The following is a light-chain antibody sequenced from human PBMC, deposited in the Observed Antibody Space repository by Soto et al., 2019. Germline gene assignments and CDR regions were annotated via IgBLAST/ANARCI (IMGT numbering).Light chain of an antibody. CDR1: QSVRNN. CDR2: GAS. CDR3: QQYNNWPSIT. J-gene: IGKJ5*01. V-gene: IGKV3-15*01. Sequence: EIVMTQSPATLSVSPGERATLSCRASQSVRNNLAWYQQKPGQAPRLLIYGASTRATGIPARLSGSGSGTEFTLTISSLQSEGFAVDYCQQYNNWPSITFGQGTRLEIK.